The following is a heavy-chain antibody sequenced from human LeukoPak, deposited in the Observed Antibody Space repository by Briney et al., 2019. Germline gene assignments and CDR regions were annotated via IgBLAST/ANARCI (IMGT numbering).Heavy chain of an antibody. Sequence: PGGSLRLSCAASGFTFSSYAMSWVRQAPGKGLEWVSAISGSGGSTYYADSVKGRFTISRDNSKNRLYLQMNSLRAEDTAVYYCAKDPKYYDILTGYSYYFDYWGQGTLVTVSS. J-gene: IGHJ4*02. CDR1: GFTFSSYA. D-gene: IGHD3-9*01. CDR3: AKDPKYYDILTGYSYYFDY. CDR2: ISGSGGST. V-gene: IGHV3-23*01.